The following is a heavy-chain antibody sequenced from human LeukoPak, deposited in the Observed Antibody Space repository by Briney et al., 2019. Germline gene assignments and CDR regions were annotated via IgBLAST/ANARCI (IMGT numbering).Heavy chain of an antibody. J-gene: IGHJ6*02. D-gene: IGHD2-21*02. CDR2: IIPIFGTA. V-gene: IGHV1-69*13. CDR1: GGTFSSYA. CDR3: ATAYCGGDCYFSYYYYGMDV. Sequence: SVKVSCTASGGTFSSYAISWVRQAPGQGLEWMGGIIPIFGTANYAQKFQGRVTITADESTSTAYMELSSLRPEDTAVYYCATAYCGGDCYFSYYYYGMDVWGQGTTVTVSS.